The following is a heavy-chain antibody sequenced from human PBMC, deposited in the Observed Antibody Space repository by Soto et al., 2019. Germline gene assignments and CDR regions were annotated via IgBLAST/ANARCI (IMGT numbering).Heavy chain of an antibody. J-gene: IGHJ5*02. CDR1: GYTFNTYG. V-gene: IGHV1-18*01. D-gene: IGHD3-3*01. Sequence: ASVKVSCKTSGYTFNTYGINWVRQAPGQGLELMGWISAYDGKTTYAEKFQGRVTLTTDTSTSTAYMELRSLRSDDTAIYYCARDPHEFLPSYRFDPWGQGTPVTVSS. CDR2: ISAYDGKT. CDR3: ARDPHEFLPSYRFDP.